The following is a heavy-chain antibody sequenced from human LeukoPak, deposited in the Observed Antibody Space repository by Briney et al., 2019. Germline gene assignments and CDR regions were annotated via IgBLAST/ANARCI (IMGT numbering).Heavy chain of an antibody. V-gene: IGHV1-69*06. J-gene: IGHJ5*02. CDR2: IIPIFGTA. D-gene: IGHD3-22*01. Sequence: ASVKVSCKASGGTFSSYAISWVRQAPGQGLEWMGGIIPIFGTANYAQKLQGRVTITADKSTSTAYMELSSLRSEDTAVYYCASSHYYDSSGYYVAIDPWGQGTLVTVSS. CDR3: ASSHYYDSSGYYVAIDP. CDR1: GGTFSSYA.